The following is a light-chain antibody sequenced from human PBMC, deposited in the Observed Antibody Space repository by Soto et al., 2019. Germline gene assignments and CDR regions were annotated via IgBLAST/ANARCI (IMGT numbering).Light chain of an antibody. CDR1: SSDVGGYNY. J-gene: IGLJ1*01. CDR3: CSYAGSYTFD. Sequence: QSALTQPRSVSGSPGQSVTISCTGTSSDVGGYNYVSWYQQHPGKAPKLMIYDVSKWPSGVPDRFSGSKSGNTASLTISGLQAEDEADYYCCSYAGSYTFDFGTGTKLTVL. CDR2: DVS. V-gene: IGLV2-11*01.